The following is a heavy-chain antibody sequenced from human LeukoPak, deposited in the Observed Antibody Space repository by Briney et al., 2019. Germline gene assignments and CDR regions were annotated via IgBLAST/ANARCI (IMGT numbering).Heavy chain of an antibody. CDR1: GFTFDDYA. CDR2: ISWNSGNI. CDR3: AKGFHYGDYVFDY. V-gene: IGHV3-9*03. D-gene: IGHD4-17*01. Sequence: QSGGSLRLSCAASGFTFDDYAMHWVRHAPGKGLEWVSGISWNSGNIDCADSVKGRFPIYRDNAKNSLYLQMNRLRAEDMALYYCAKGFHYGDYVFDYWGQGTLVTVSS. J-gene: IGHJ4*02.